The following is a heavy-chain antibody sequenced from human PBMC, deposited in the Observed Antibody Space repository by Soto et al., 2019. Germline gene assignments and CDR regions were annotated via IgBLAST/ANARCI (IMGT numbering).Heavy chain of an antibody. J-gene: IGHJ6*04. V-gene: IGHV4-4*02. CDR1: GGAISSSNW. Sequence: QVQLQESGPGLVKPSGTLSLTCAVSGGAISSSNWWRWVRQPPGKGLEWIGEIYHSGSTNYNPSPKGPGPISVDKSKNQFALELSSVTAADTAVYYCARDSPRSGGMDVWGKGTTVTVSS. CDR2: IYHSGST. CDR3: ARDSPRSGGMDV.